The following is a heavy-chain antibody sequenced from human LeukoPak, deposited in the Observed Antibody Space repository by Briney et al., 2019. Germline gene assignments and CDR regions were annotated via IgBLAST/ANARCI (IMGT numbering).Heavy chain of an antibody. CDR1: GYTFTSYG. CDR2: ISAYNGNT. Sequence: ASVKVSCKASGYTFTSYGISWVRQAPGQGLEWMGWISAYNGNTNYAQKLQGRVTMTTDTSTSTAYMELRSLTSDDTAIYYCARNVRCYSVICPRDALAVAVPRSDSWGQGTLVTVSS. D-gene: IGHD6-19*01. V-gene: IGHV1-18*01. CDR3: ARNVRCYSVICPRDALAVAVPRSDS. J-gene: IGHJ4*02.